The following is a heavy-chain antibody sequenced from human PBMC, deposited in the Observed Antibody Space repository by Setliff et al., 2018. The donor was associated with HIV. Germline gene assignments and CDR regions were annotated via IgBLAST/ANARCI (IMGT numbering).Heavy chain of an antibody. CDR1: GITFSDYY. CDR2: ISSSGSTI. Sequence: LRLSYAASGITFSDYYMSWIRQAPGKGLEWVSYISSSGSTIYYADSVKGRFTISRDNAKNSLYLQMNSLRAEDTAVYYCARDRSDYDFWSGYPYYYYYMDVWGKGTTVTVSS. J-gene: IGHJ6*03. D-gene: IGHD3-3*01. CDR3: ARDRSDYDFWSGYPYYYYYMDV. V-gene: IGHV3-11*04.